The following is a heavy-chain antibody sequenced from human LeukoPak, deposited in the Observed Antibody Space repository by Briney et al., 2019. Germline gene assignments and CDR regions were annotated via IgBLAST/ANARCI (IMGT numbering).Heavy chain of an antibody. V-gene: IGHV4-30-4*07. CDR2: IYYSGST. CDR3: ARGAAAGDYMDV. J-gene: IGHJ6*03. Sequence: SETLSLTCAVSGGSISSGGYSWSWIRQPPGKGLEWIGYIYYSGSTYYNPSLKSRVTISVDTSKNQFSLKLSSVTAADTAVYYCARGAAAGDYMDVWGKGTTVTVSS. D-gene: IGHD6-13*01. CDR1: GGSISSGGYS.